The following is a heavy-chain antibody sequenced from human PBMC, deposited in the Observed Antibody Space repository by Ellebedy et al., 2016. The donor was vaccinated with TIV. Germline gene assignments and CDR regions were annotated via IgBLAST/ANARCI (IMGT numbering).Heavy chain of an antibody. CDR1: GFTFSRSS. CDR3: ARGMRVMSYYYGMDV. J-gene: IGHJ6*02. D-gene: IGHD3-16*01. CDR2: TSSSGTYI. Sequence: PGGSLRLSCAASGFTFSRSSMNWVRQATGKGLEWVSSTSSSGTYIYYADSEKGRFTISRDNAKNSLYLQMNSLRVEDTAVYHCARGMRVMSYYYGMDVWGQGTTVTVSS. V-gene: IGHV3-21*01.